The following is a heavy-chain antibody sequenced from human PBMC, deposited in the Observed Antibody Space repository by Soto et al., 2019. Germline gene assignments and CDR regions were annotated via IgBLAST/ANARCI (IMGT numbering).Heavy chain of an antibody. Sequence: PGEALKMSCDGSVYSLTSYWIGLVLQMPGKGLGWMWIIYPGDSDTIYSPSFQGQVTLSADKSISTAYLPWSSLTASDTAMYYCARHRDGMDVWGQGTPVTVSS. CDR3: ARHRDGMDV. V-gene: IGHV5-51*01. D-gene: IGHD3-10*01. CDR2: IYPGDSDT. J-gene: IGHJ6*02. CDR1: VYSLTSYW.